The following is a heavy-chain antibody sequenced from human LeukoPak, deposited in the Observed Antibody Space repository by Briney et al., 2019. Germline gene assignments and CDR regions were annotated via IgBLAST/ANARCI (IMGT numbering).Heavy chain of an antibody. Sequence: SETLSLTCTVSGGSISSGGYYWSWIRQPPGKGLEWIGYIYHSGSTYYNPSLKSRVTISVDRSKNQFSLKLSSVTAADTAVYYCASDSPDSSGYYPLAYWGQGTLVTVSS. J-gene: IGHJ4*02. D-gene: IGHD3-22*01. CDR2: IYHSGST. V-gene: IGHV4-30-2*02. CDR1: GGSISSGGYY. CDR3: ASDSPDSSGYYPLAY.